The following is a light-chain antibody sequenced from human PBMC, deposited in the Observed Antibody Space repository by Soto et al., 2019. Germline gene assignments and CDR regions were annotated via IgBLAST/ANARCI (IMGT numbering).Light chain of an antibody. V-gene: IGKV1-39*01. CDR2: ATS. CDR1: KNIRKC. J-gene: IGKJ1*01. CDR3: QQSFSTCPA. Sequence: DIQMTQSPSSLSASVGDRVTITCRASKNIRKCLNWYQQKPGKAPKLLISATSSLQSGDPSRFSGSGSGTDLTLSISSLQPEDVATYYCQQSFSTCPALGQGTTVEI.